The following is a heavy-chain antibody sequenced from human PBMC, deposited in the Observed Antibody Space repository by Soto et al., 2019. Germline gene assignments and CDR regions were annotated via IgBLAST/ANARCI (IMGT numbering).Heavy chain of an antibody. D-gene: IGHD6-19*01. Sequence: DVQLLESGGGMVQSGGSLRLSCSASGFAFSDYSMHWVRQAPGKGPEWVSAISGGGGNTYYAGSVNGRFTISRDNSRNTLYLQMHSLRDDDTALYYCAKETYGSGWTLDSWGQGTLAAVSS. CDR3: AKETYGSGWTLDS. CDR2: ISGGGGNT. CDR1: GFAFSDYS. V-gene: IGHV3-23*01. J-gene: IGHJ4*02.